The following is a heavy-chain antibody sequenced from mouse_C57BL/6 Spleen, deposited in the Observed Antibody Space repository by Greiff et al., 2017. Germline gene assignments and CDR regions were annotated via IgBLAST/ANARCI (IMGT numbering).Heavy chain of an antibody. Sequence: QVQLQQPGTELVTPGASVKLSCKASGYTFTSYWMHWVKQRPGQGLAWIGNITPSNGGTNYNEKFKSKDTLTVDKSSSTAYMQLSSLTSDDSAVYYCARSGAYSNYGDYWGQGTTRTVSS. CDR2: ITPSNGGT. D-gene: IGHD2-5*01. CDR1: GYTFTSYW. CDR3: ARSGAYSNYGDY. J-gene: IGHJ2*01. V-gene: IGHV1-53*01.